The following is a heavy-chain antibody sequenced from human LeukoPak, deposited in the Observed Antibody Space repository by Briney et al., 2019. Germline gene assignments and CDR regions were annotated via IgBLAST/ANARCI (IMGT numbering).Heavy chain of an antibody. D-gene: IGHD6-6*01. CDR3: ARSSSGDY. CDR2: ISYDGSNK. CDR1: GFTFSSYA. V-gene: IGHV3-30-3*01. Sequence: PGRSLRLSCAASGFTFSSYAMHWVRQAPGKGLEWVAVISYDGSNKYYADSVKGRFTISRDNSKNTLYLQMNSLRAEDTAVYYCARSSSGDYWGQGTLVTVSS. J-gene: IGHJ4*02.